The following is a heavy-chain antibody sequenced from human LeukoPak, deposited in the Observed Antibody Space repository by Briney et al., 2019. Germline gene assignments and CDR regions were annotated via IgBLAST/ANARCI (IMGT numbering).Heavy chain of an antibody. Sequence: SETLSLTCTVSGGSISSSSYYWGWIRQPPGKGLEWIGGIYHSGSTYYNPSLKSRVTISVDTSKNQFSLKLSSVTAADTAVYYCASILGYCSGGSCYSRDYWGQGTLVTVSS. CDR1: GGSISSSSYY. CDR2: IYHSGST. D-gene: IGHD2-15*01. J-gene: IGHJ4*02. V-gene: IGHV4-39*07. CDR3: ASILGYCSGGSCYSRDY.